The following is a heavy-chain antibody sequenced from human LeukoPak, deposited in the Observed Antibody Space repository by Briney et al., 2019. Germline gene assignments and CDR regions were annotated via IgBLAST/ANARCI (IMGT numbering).Heavy chain of an antibody. CDR1: GGSISSYY. D-gene: IGHD4-17*01. V-gene: IGHV4-4*07. J-gene: IGHJ3*02. Sequence: SETLSLTCTVSGGSISSYYWSWIRQPAEKELEWIGEIKYDGTTNYNPSLTSRVTMSIDKATNQFHLKVTSLTAADTAVYYCARGPDYYGDYISWFPDAFHIWGQGTLVSVSP. CDR3: ARGPDYYGDYISWFPDAFHI. CDR2: IKYDGTT.